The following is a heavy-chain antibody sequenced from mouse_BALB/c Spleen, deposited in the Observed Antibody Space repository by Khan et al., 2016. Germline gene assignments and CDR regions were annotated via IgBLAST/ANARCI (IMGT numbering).Heavy chain of an antibody. CDR1: GFTFSDYY. CDR3: ARGLDWSFDV. Sequence: EVELVESGGGLVKPGGSLKLSCAASGFTFSDYYMYWVRQTPEKRLEWVATISDGGNYTYYPDNVKGRFTISRDNAKKNLYLQMSSLKSEDTAMFYGARGLDWSFDVWGAGTTVTVSS. CDR2: ISDGGNYT. V-gene: IGHV5-4*02. J-gene: IGHJ1*01.